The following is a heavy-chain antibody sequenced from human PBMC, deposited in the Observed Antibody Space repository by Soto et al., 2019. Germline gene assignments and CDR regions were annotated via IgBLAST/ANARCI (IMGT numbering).Heavy chain of an antibody. Sequence: PGGSLRLSCAASGFTFSSYGMHWVRQAPGKGLEWVAVISYDGSNKYYADSVKGRFTISRDNSKNTLYLQMNSLRAEDTAVYYCAKVPLDGLHIGYWGQGTLVTVSS. CDR2: ISYDGSNK. CDR3: AKVPLDGLHIGY. V-gene: IGHV3-30*18. J-gene: IGHJ4*02. CDR1: GFTFSSYG. D-gene: IGHD4-4*01.